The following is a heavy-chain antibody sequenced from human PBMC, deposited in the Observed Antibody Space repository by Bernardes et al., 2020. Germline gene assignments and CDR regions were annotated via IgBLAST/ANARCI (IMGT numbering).Heavy chain of an antibody. CDR3: ARDLGPEYGLGVDC. CDR1: GFTFSSYW. D-gene: IGHD4-17*01. J-gene: IGHJ4*02. Sequence: GGSLRLSCAASGFTFSSYWMHWVRQAPGKGLVWVSRIKSDGSSTRYADSVKGRFTISRDNAKNTLYLQMNSLRAEDTTVYYCARDLGPEYGLGVDCWGQGTLVTVSS. V-gene: IGHV3-74*01. CDR2: IKSDGSST.